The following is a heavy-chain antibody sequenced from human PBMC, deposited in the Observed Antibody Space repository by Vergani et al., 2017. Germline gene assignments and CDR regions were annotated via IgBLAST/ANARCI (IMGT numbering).Heavy chain of an antibody. D-gene: IGHD3-22*01. V-gene: IGHV3-21*01. Sequence: EVQLVESGGGLVKPGGSLRLSCAASGFTFSSYSMNWVRQAPGKGLEWVSSISSSSSYIYYADSVKGRFTISRDNAKNSLYLQMNSLRAEETAVYYCASYYDSSGLSPRASDYWGQGTLVTVSS. CDR3: ASYYDSSGLSPRASDY. J-gene: IGHJ4*02. CDR1: GFTFSSYS. CDR2: ISSSSSYI.